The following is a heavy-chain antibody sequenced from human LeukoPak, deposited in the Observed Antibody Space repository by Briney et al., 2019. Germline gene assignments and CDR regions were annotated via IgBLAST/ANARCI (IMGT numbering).Heavy chain of an antibody. V-gene: IGHV3-48*01. CDR3: ARSGSIAVAGTFDY. J-gene: IGHJ4*02. CDR2: ISSSSSTI. Sequence: PGGSLRLSCAASGFTFSSYSMNWVRQAPGKGVEWVSYISSSSSTIYYADSVKGRFTISRDNAKNSLYLQMNSLRAEDTAVYYCARSGSIAVAGTFDYWGQGTLVTVSS. D-gene: IGHD6-19*01. CDR1: GFTFSSYS.